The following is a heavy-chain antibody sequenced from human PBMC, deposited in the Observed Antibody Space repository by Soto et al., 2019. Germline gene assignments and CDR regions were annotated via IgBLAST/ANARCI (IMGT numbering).Heavy chain of an antibody. CDR2: IYYSGST. D-gene: IGHD1-26*01. V-gene: IGHV4-39*01. Sequence: PSETLSLTCTVSGGSISNVNDCWSWIRQPPGKGLEWIGSIYYSGSTYYNPSLKSRVTISVDTSKNQFSLKLSFVTAADTAVYYCARLRIVGATNRDYWGQGTLVTVSS. CDR3: ARLRIVGATNRDY. CDR1: GGSISNVNDC. J-gene: IGHJ4*02.